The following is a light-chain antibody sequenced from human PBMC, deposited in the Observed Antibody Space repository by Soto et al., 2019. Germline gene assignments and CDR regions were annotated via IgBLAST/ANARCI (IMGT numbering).Light chain of an antibody. CDR2: EAS. J-gene: IGKJ5*01. Sequence: DIQMTQSPSSVSASVGDRVTITCRASQGITNRLAWYQQKPGKATKLLSYEASSLQSGVPSRNSGSGAGTDFTLTISSLQPEYFATYYCQQANSFPITFGQGTRLEI. CDR3: QQANSFPIT. V-gene: IGKV1D-12*01. CDR1: QGITNR.